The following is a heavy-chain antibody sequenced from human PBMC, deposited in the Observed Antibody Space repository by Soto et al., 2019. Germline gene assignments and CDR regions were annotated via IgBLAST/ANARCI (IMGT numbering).Heavy chain of an antibody. CDR2: IKTDGSST. D-gene: IGHD3-16*01. CDR1: GFTFSNYW. CDR3: ARVGVGHYEFDY. J-gene: IGHJ4*02. V-gene: IGHV3-74*01. Sequence: GGSLRLSCAASGFTFSNYWMHWVRQAPGEGLVWVSRIKTDGSSTSYADSVKGRSTISRDNAKNTMYLQMNSLRAEDTAVYYCARVGVGHYEFDYWGQGTLVTGSS.